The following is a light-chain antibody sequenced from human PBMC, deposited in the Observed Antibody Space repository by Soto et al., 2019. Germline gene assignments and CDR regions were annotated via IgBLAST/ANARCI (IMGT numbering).Light chain of an antibody. V-gene: IGKV3-20*01. J-gene: IGKJ2*01. CDR3: QRHGGSPTLYT. CDR1: QSVSSTS. Sequence: EIVLTQSPGTLSLSPGERATLSCRASQSVSSTSLAWYQQKSGQAPRLLIYGTSSRATGIPDRFSGSGSVTDFTLTISRLEPEDFVMYYCQRHGGSPTLYTFGQGTNLEIK. CDR2: GTS.